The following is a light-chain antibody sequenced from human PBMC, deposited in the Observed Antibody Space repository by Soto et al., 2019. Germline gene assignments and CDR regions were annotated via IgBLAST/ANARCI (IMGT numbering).Light chain of an antibody. V-gene: IGKV3-11*01. CDR1: QSVSSY. J-gene: IGKJ3*01. Sequence: FVLTQSPATLSLSPGERATLSCRASQSVSSYLAWYQQKPGQAPRLLIYDASNRATGIPARFSGSGSGTDFTLTISSLEPEDFAVYYCQQRSNWPPEAFTFGPGTKVDIK. CDR2: DAS. CDR3: QQRSNWPPEAFT.